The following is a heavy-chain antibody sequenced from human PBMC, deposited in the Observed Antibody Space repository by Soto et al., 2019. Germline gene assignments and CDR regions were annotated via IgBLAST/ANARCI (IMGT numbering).Heavy chain of an antibody. CDR1: GYTFNTYG. CDR3: ARMESFGSLNWFDP. J-gene: IGHJ5*02. CDR2: MNPGSGDT. Sequence: ASVKVSCKTSGYTFNTYGINWVRQAPGQGLELMGWMNPGSGDTGYAQKFQGRVTMTRDISIATAYMELNSLTSEDTAIYYCARMESFGSLNWFDPWGQGTLVTVSS. V-gene: IGHV1-8*02. D-gene: IGHD5-18*01.